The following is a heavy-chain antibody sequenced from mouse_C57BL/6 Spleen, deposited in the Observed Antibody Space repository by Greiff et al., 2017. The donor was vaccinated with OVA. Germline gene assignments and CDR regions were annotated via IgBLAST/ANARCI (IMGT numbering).Heavy chain of an antibody. CDR2: IDPENGDT. Sequence: EVQLMESGAELVRPGASVKLSCTASGFTIKDDYMHWVKQRPEQGLEWIGWIDPENGDTEYASKFQGKATITADTSSNTAYLQLSSLTSEDTAVSYCTTPHNDSNHWGQGTTLTVSS. CDR3: TTPHNDSNH. D-gene: IGHD2-5*01. CDR1: GFTIKDDY. V-gene: IGHV14-4*01. J-gene: IGHJ2*01.